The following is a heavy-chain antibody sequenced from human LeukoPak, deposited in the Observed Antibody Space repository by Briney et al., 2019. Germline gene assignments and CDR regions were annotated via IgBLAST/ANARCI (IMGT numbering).Heavy chain of an antibody. D-gene: IGHD3-22*01. CDR1: GYNFTTYW. V-gene: IGHV5-51*01. CDR3: ARNSYRRYYYESSGIDY. J-gene: IGHJ4*02. CDR2: IYPGDSDT. Sequence: GESLKISCKGSGYNFTTYWIGWVRQMPGKGLEWMGIIYPGDSDTRYSPSFQGQVTISVDKSISTAYLQWSSLRASDTAMYYCARNSYRRYYYESSGIDYWGQGTLVTVSS.